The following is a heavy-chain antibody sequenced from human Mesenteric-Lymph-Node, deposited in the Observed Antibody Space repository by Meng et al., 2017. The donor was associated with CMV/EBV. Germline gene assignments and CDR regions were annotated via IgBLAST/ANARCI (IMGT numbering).Heavy chain of an antibody. D-gene: IGHD2-2*01. Sequence: ASVKVSCKASGYTFTDYYIHWVRQAPGQGLEWLGWINPYTDDAKYAQKFQGRVTITRDTSISTAYVELNSLTSDDTAMYYCARAPLVVPASMRIYPLGYWGHGTLVTVPQ. J-gene: IGHJ4*01. V-gene: IGHV1-2*02. CDR3: ARAPLVVPASMRIYPLGY. CDR1: GYTFTDYY. CDR2: INPYTDDA.